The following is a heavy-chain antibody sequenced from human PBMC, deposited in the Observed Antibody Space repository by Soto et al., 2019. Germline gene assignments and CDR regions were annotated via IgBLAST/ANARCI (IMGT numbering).Heavy chain of an antibody. Sequence: GGSLRLSCAASGFTFNIYAMNWVRQAPGKGLEWVSSISGGGGTTYYADSMKGRFTISRDNSKNTLFLQMSSLRADDTAVYYCAKGRGDNSGRRAYDPWGQGTLVTVSS. J-gene: IGHJ5*02. D-gene: IGHD6-19*01. CDR1: GFTFNIYA. V-gene: IGHV3-23*01. CDR2: ISGGGGTT. CDR3: AKGRGDNSGRRAYDP.